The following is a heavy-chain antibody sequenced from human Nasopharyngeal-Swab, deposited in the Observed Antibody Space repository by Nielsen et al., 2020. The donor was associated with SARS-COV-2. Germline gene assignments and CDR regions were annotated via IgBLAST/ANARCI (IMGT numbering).Heavy chain of an antibody. D-gene: IGHD2-21*02. CDR3: TRCGGGCYSGRDY. Sequence: GESLKISCAASGFTFSDSAIHWVRQASGKGLEWVCRIRSKGNNYATAYAAWVKGRFIIFRDDATNTTYLQMNSLKTEDTAVYYCTRCGGGCYSGRDYWGQGTLVTVSS. V-gene: IGHV3-73*01. J-gene: IGHJ4*02. CDR1: GFTFSDSA. CDR2: IRSKGNNYAT.